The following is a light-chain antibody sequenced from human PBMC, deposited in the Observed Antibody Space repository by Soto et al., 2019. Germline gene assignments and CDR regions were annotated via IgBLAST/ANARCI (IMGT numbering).Light chain of an antibody. J-gene: IGKJ4*01. CDR3: QQANSLPLT. CDR2: DAS. Sequence: DIQMTQSPSSLYASVGYRVTITCLASQGINRWLAWYQQKLGKAPKLLIFDASSLQSGVPSRFSGSGSGTDFTLTISSLQPEDFATYYCQQANSLPLTFGGGTKVDIK. V-gene: IGKV1D-12*01. CDR1: QGINRW.